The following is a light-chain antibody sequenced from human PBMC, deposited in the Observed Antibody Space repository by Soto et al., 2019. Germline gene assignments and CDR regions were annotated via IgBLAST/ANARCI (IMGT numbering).Light chain of an antibody. V-gene: IGKV3-20*01. CDR3: QQYGSSPPRYT. CDR1: QTVFNRN. Sequence: EIVLTQSPGTLSLSPGESATLSCRASQTVFNRNLAWYQQKPGQAPKLLIYGASGRAAGIPDRFSGSGSETDFILTISRLEPEDFAVYYCQQYGSSPPRYTFGQGTRLEIK. CDR2: GAS. J-gene: IGKJ2*01.